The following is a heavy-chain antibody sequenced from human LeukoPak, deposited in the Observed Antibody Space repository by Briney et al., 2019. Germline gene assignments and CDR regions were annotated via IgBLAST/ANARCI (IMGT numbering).Heavy chain of an antibody. J-gene: IGHJ3*02. Sequence: GASVKVSCKASGGTFSSYAISWVRQAPGQGLEWMGGIIPIFGTANYAQKFQGRVTITTDESTSTAYMELSSLRSEDTAVYYCARADNYLDAFDIWGQGTMVTVSS. CDR3: ARADNYLDAFDI. V-gene: IGHV1-69*05. D-gene: IGHD1-1*01. CDR1: GGTFSSYA. CDR2: IIPIFGTA.